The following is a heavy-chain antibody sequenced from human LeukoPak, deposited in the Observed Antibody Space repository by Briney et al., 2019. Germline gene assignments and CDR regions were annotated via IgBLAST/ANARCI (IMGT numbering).Heavy chain of an antibody. CDR2: ISSSSSYI. D-gene: IGHD6-19*01. Sequence: KPGGSLRLSCAASGFTFSSYSMNWVRQAPGKGLEWVLSISSSSSYIYYADSVKGRFTISRDNAKNSLYLQMNSLRAEDTAVYYCARDEGIAVALDYWGQGTLVTVSS. V-gene: IGHV3-21*01. CDR1: GFTFSSYS. CDR3: ARDEGIAVALDY. J-gene: IGHJ4*02.